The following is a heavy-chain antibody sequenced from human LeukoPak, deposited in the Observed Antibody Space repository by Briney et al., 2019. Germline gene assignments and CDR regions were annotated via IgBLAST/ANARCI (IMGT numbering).Heavy chain of an antibody. J-gene: IGHJ4*02. CDR3: ARDLAYYYDSSGYLGY. CDR2: INPNSGGT. V-gene: IGHV1-2*02. Sequence: GASVKVSCKASGYTFTGYYMHWVRQAPGQGLEWMGWINPNSGGTNYAQKFQGRVTMTRDTSISTAYMELSRLRSDDTAVYYCARDLAYYYDSSGYLGYWGQGTLVTVPS. D-gene: IGHD3-22*01. CDR1: GYTFTGYY.